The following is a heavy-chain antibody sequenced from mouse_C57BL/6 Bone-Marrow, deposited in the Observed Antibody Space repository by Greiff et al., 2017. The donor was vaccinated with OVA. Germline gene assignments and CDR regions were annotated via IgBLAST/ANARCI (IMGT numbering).Heavy chain of an antibody. J-gene: IGHJ2*01. CDR1: GFSLTSYG. CDR3: AIGYGSSFYYFDY. V-gene: IGHV2-5*01. CDR2: IGRGGST. Sequence: VKLVESGPGLVQPSQSLSITCTVSGFSLTSYGVHWVRQSPGTGLEWLGVIGRGGSTDYNAAFMSRLCITKDNSKSQVFFQMNSLQADDTAIYYCAIGYGSSFYYFDYWGQGTTLTVSS. D-gene: IGHD1-1*01.